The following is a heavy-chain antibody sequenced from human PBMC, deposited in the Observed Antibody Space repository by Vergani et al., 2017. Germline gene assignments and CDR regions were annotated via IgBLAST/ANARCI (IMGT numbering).Heavy chain of an antibody. CDR1: GFTFSSYE. Sequence: EVQLVESGGGLVQPGGSLRLSCAASGFTFSSYEMNWVRQAPGKGLEWVSYISSSGSTIYYADSVKGRFTISRDNAKNSLYLKMNSLRAEDTAVYYCARGGNSGSYLGYWGQGTLVTVSS. J-gene: IGHJ4*02. CDR3: ARGGNSGSYLGY. V-gene: IGHV3-48*03. D-gene: IGHD1-26*01. CDR2: ISSSGSTI.